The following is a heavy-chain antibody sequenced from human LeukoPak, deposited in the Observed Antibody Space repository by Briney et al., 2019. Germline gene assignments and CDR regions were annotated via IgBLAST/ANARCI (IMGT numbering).Heavy chain of an antibody. CDR3: ASGWKSAFDF. D-gene: IGHD1-1*01. Sequence: VASVKVSCKASGYTVTAYYVHWVRQAPGLGPEWMGWINPNSGGTHYAQKFQDRVTMTRDTSINTAYMELTSLTSDDTAVYYCASGWKSAFDFWGQGTMVTVSS. V-gene: IGHV1-2*02. J-gene: IGHJ3*01. CDR2: INPNSGGT. CDR1: GYTVTAYY.